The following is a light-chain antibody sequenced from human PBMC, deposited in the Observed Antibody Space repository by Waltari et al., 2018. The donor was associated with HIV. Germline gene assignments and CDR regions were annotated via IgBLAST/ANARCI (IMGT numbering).Light chain of an antibody. Sequence: EIVLTQSPGTLSLSPGERATLSCRASQIIGNAYLAWYQQKPGQAPRLLISGASSRANGVPYRFSGSGSETDFTLTISRLEPEDFAVYYCQHCGDASNTFGQGTKLEV. J-gene: IGKJ2*01. CDR2: GAS. V-gene: IGKV3-20*01. CDR1: QIIGNAY. CDR3: QHCGDASNT.